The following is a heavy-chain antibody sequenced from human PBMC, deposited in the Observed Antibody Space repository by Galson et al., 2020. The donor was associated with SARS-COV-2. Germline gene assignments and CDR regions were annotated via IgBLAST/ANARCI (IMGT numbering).Heavy chain of an antibody. Sequence: GGSLRLSCASSGFIFSNYAMTWVRQAPGKGLEWVSSISGSVDGTYYADSVKGRFTISRDRSKNTLFLQMNSLRLEDTAVYYCAKYVGAAQAFDVWGHGTMVTVSS. CDR2: ISGSVDGT. CDR3: AKYVGAAQAFDV. V-gene: IGHV3-23*01. CDR1: GFIFSNYA. D-gene: IGHD1-26*01. J-gene: IGHJ3*01.